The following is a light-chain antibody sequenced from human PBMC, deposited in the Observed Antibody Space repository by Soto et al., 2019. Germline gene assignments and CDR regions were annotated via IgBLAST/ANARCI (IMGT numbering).Light chain of an antibody. CDR3: QHHGT. CDR2: DAS. V-gene: IGKV1-5*01. CDR1: QSISSW. J-gene: IGKJ1*01. Sequence: DIQMTQSPSTLSASVGDRVAITCRASQSISSWLAWYQQKPGKAPKLLIYDASSLESGVPSRFSGSGSGTEFTLTISSPQPDDFATYYCQHHGTFGQGTKVEIK.